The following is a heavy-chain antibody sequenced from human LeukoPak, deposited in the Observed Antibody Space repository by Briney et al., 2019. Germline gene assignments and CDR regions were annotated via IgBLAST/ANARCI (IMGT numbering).Heavy chain of an antibody. J-gene: IGHJ3*02. D-gene: IGHD6-13*01. Sequence: GGTLRLSCAASGFTFSSYGMSWVRQAPGKGLEWVSAISGSGGSTYYADSVKGRFTISRDNSKNTLYLQMNSLRAEDTAVYYYATRIAAAGAGAFDIWGQGTMVTVSS. CDR1: GFTFSSYG. CDR2: ISGSGGST. CDR3: ATRIAAAGAGAFDI. V-gene: IGHV3-23*01.